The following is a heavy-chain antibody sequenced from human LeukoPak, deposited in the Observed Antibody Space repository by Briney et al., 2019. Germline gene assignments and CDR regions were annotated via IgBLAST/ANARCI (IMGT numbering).Heavy chain of an antibody. Sequence: SSETLSLTCTVSGGSISSYYWSWIRQPPGKGLEWIGYIYYSGSTNYNPSLKSRVTISVDTSKNQFSLKLSSVTAADTAVYYCARTHSGRYGIDYWGQGTQVTVSS. CDR3: ARTHSGRYGIDY. CDR2: IYYSGST. CDR1: GGSISSYY. V-gene: IGHV4-59*01. J-gene: IGHJ4*02. D-gene: IGHD1-26*01.